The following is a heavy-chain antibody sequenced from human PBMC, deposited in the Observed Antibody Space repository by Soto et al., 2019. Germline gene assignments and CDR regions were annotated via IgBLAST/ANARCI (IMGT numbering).Heavy chain of an antibody. Sequence: GGSLRLSCAASGFTFSAYAMHWVRQAPGKGLEWVANIYQDGSEKYYVDSVKGRFTISRDNAKNSLYLQMNSLRAEDTAVYYCARDRYTYYDFWSWYFDYWGQGTLVTVSS. CDR3: ARDRYTYYDFWSWYFDY. V-gene: IGHV3-7*01. CDR1: GFTFSAYA. CDR2: IYQDGSEK. D-gene: IGHD3-3*01. J-gene: IGHJ4*02.